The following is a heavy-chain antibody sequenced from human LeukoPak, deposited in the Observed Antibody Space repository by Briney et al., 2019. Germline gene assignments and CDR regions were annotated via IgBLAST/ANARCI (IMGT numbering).Heavy chain of an antibody. CDR2: IRYDGGNK. Sequence: PGGSLRLSFAASGFTFSSYGMHWGRQAPGKGLGWVAFIRYDGGNKYYADSVKGGFTISRDTSKTTLYLQMNILGAEDTAVYYCAKDRGGYCSSTSCYKGVYYFDYWGQGTLVTVSS. J-gene: IGHJ4*02. D-gene: IGHD2-2*02. CDR1: GFTFSSYG. CDR3: AKDRGGYCSSTSCYKGVYYFDY. V-gene: IGHV3-30*02.